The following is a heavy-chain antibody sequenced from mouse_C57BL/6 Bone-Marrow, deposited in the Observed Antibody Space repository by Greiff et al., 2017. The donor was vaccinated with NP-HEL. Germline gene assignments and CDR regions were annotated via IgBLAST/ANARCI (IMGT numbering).Heavy chain of an antibody. Sequence: EVQLVESGPELVKPGASVKMSCKASGYTFTDYNMHWVKQSHGKSLEWIGYINPNNGGTSYNQKFKGKATLTVNNSSSTPYMELRSLTSEDSAVYYSASLYYYGSSSYWYFDVWGTGTTVTVSS. V-gene: IGHV1-22*01. CDR3: ASLYYYGSSSYWYFDV. D-gene: IGHD1-1*01. CDR1: GYTFTDYN. J-gene: IGHJ1*03. CDR2: INPNNGGT.